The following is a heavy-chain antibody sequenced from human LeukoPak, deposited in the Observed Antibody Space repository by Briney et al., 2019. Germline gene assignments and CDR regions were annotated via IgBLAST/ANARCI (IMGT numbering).Heavy chain of an antibody. D-gene: IGHD6-19*01. CDR2: ISGSGGST. J-gene: IGHJ4*02. Sequence: GGSLRLSCAASGFTFSSYAMSWVRQAPGKGLEWVSAISGSGGSTYYADSVKGRFTISRDNSKNTLYVQMSSLRAEDSAVYYCAKDARRTSGWYYFDYWGRGIPVTVSS. CDR3: AKDARRTSGWYYFDY. V-gene: IGHV3-23*01. CDR1: GFTFSSYA.